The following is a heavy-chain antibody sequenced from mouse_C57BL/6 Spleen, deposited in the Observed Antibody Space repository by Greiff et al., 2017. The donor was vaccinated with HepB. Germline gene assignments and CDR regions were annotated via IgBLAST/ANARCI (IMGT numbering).Heavy chain of an antibody. J-gene: IGHJ1*03. CDR1: GFTFSDYG. CDR3: ARDWDRYFDV. D-gene: IGHD4-1*01. Sequence: DVMLVESGGGLVKPGGSLKLSCAASGFTFSDYGMHWVRQAPEKGLEWVAYISSGSGTIYYADTVKGRFTISRDNAKNTLFLQMTSLRSEDTAMYYCARDWDRYFDVWGTGTTVTVSS. V-gene: IGHV5-17*01. CDR2: ISSGSGTI.